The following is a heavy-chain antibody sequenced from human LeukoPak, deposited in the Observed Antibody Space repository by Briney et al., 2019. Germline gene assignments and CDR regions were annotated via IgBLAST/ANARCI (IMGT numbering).Heavy chain of an antibody. CDR2: INHGGST. J-gene: IGHJ4*02. D-gene: IGHD6-19*01. CDR3: ASGSVAGNYYFDY. Sequence: KPSETLSLTCAVYGGSFSGYYWSWIRQPPGKGLEWIGEINHGGSTNYNPSLKSRVTISVDTSKNQFSLKLSSVTAADTAVYYCASGSVAGNYYFDYWGQGTLVTVSS. CDR1: GGSFSGYY. V-gene: IGHV4-34*01.